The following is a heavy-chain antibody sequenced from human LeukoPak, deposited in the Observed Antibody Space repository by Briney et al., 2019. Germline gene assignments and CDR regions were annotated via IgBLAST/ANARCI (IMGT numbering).Heavy chain of an antibody. V-gene: IGHV1-18*01. CDR1: GYSFSIYG. Sequence: ASVKVSCKASGYSFSIYGITWARQAPGQRLEYLGWISASDGTTNYAQKVQDRVTMTTDISTSTAYLELGSLRSEDTAVYYCARCGAAVTTHFSHWGQGTLVTVSS. CDR3: ARCGAAVTTHFSH. J-gene: IGHJ4*02. D-gene: IGHD4-17*01. CDR2: ISASDGTT.